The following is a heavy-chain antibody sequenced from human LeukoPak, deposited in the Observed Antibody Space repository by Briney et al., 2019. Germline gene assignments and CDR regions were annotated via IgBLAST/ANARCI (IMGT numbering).Heavy chain of an antibody. J-gene: IGHJ3*02. CDR3: AAGYSSSYDAFDI. V-gene: IGHV4-4*07. D-gene: IGHD6-13*01. CDR1: GGSISSYY. Sequence: PSETLSLTCTVSGGSISSYYWSWIRQPAGKGLEWIGRIYTSGSTNYNPSLKGRVTMSVDTSKNQFSLKLSSVTAADTAVYYCAAGYSSSYDAFDIWGQRTMVTVSS. CDR2: IYTSGST.